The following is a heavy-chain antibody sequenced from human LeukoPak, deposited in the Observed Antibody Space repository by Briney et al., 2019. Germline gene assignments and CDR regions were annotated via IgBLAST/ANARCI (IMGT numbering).Heavy chain of an antibody. V-gene: IGHV3-23*01. CDR3: AKGAAVADSLFDY. J-gene: IGHJ4*02. D-gene: IGHD6-19*01. Sequence: GGSLRLSCAASGFTVSSTYMSWVRQPPGKGLEWVSTITSSGGNTYYADSVKGRFTISRDNSKNTLYLQMNSLRAEDTAVYYCAKGAAVADSLFDYWGQGTLVTVSS. CDR2: ITSSGGNT. CDR1: GFTVSSTY.